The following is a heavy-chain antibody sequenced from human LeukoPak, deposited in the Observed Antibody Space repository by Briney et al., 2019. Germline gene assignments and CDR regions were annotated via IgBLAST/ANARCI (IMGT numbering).Heavy chain of an antibody. V-gene: IGHV1-18*01. CDR2: MSADNGDT. J-gene: IGHJ4*02. D-gene: IGHD6-19*01. Sequence: ASVKVSCKASGYTYTNYGVTWVRQGPGQGLEWMGWMSADNGDTNYAQQLQGRVTMTTDIFTSTAYMELRSLRSDDTAVYYCARACRYTTGWYWCYFDHWGQGTLVTVSS. CDR1: GYTYTNYG. CDR3: ARACRYTTGWYWCYFDH.